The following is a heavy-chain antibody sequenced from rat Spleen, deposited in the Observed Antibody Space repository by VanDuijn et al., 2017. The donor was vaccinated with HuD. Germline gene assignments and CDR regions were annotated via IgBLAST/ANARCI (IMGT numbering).Heavy chain of an antibody. CDR2: IRGAGNT. CDR3: ARSEGTHDYLPFAD. D-gene: IGHD1-11*01. CDR1: GYSITNTYR. V-gene: IGHV3-3*01. Sequence: EVQLQESGPGLVKPSQSLSLTCSVTGYSITNTYRWNWIRKFPGNKLEWVGYIRGAGNTHYNPSLKSRISITRDTSKNQFFLQVNSVSSEDTATYYCARSEGTHDYLPFADWGQGTLVIVSS. J-gene: IGHJ3*01.